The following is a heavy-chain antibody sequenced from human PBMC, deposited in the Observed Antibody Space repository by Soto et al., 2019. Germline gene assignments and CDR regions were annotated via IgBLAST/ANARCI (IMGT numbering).Heavy chain of an antibody. Sequence: SETLSLTCTVSGGSISSYYWSWIRQPPGKGLEWIGYIYYSGSTNYNPSLKSRVTISVDTSKNQFSLKLSSVTAADTAVYYCARHDQDIVVVPAAIYYYYYLAVWGKGTTVTVSS. CDR2: IYYSGST. CDR1: GGSISSYY. J-gene: IGHJ6*03. V-gene: IGHV4-59*08. D-gene: IGHD2-2*01. CDR3: ARHDQDIVVVPAAIYYYYYLAV.